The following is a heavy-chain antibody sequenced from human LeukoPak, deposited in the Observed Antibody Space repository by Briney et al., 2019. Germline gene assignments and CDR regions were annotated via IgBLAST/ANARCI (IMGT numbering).Heavy chain of an antibody. V-gene: IGHV4-59*01. CDR2: IYYSGST. CDR1: GGSIGSYY. D-gene: IGHD2-15*01. CDR3: ARFSGPGPFDY. Sequence: SETLSLTCTVSGGSIGSYYWSWIRQPPGKGLEWIGYIYYSGSTNYNPSLKSRVTISVDTSKNQFSLKLSSVTAADTAVYYCARFSGPGPFDYWGQGTLVTVSS. J-gene: IGHJ4*02.